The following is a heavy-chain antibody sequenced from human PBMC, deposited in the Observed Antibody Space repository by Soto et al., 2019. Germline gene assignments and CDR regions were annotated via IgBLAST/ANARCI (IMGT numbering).Heavy chain of an antibody. Sequence: QVPLVESGGGLVKPGGSLRLSCVVSAFSFSDYYVSWIRQAPEKGLECISYISSDGTTTYYADSVKGRFTISRDNTKNSLYLQMDSLRADDTAVYYCARRHQYFHYWGQGTLVTVSS. CDR1: AFSFSDYY. CDR2: ISSDGTTT. V-gene: IGHV3-11*01. J-gene: IGHJ1*01. CDR3: ARRHQYFHY.